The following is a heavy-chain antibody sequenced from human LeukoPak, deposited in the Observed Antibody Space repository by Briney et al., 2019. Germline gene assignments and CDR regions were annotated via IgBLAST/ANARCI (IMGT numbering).Heavy chain of an antibody. CDR1: GFSFSSYA. CDR2: ISYDGSHK. D-gene: IGHD2-15*01. V-gene: IGHV3-30-3*01. Sequence: GRSLRLSCAASGFSFSSYAMHWVRQAPGKGLEWVAVISYDGSHKYYADSVKGRFTISRDNSKNTLYLQMNSLRAEDTAVYYYTGMVGPSLPRKPDYWGQGTLVTVSS. J-gene: IGHJ4*02. CDR3: TGMVGPSLPRKPDY.